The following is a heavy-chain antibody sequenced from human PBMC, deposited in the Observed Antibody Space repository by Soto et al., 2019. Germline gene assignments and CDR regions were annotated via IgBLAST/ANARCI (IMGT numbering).Heavy chain of an antibody. CDR3: ARRGYSSGWYYFDY. Sequence: ASVKVSCKASGYTFTSYGIIWVRQATGQGLEWMGWISAYNGNTNYAQKLQGRVTMTTDTSTSTAYMELRSLRSDDTAVYYCARRGYSSGWYYFDYWGQGTLVTVSS. D-gene: IGHD6-19*01. V-gene: IGHV1-18*01. J-gene: IGHJ4*02. CDR2: ISAYNGNT. CDR1: GYTFTSYG.